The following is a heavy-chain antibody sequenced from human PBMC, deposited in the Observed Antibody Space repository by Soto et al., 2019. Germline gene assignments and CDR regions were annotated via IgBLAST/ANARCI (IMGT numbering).Heavy chain of an antibody. CDR2: INPIFGTA. V-gene: IGHV1-69*06. D-gene: IGHD3-22*01. CDR1: GGTFSSYA. Sequence: SVKVSCKASGGTFSSYAISWVRQAPGQGLEWMGGINPIFGTANYAQKFQGRVTITADKPTSTAYMELSSLRSEDTAVYYCARQDYHDSSGYQVWGRGTTVTVSS. CDR3: ARQDYHDSSGYQV. J-gene: IGHJ6*02.